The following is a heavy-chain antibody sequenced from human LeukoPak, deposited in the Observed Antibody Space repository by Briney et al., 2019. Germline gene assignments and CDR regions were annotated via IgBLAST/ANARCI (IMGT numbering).Heavy chain of an antibody. CDR1: GYSFTSYN. CDR2: IKPSGGNT. D-gene: IGHD3-9*01. CDR3: ARVYISRWHLTGYYIGWFDP. J-gene: IGHJ5*02. Sequence: GASVKVSCKTSGYSFTSYNLHWVRQAPGQRLEWMGIIKPSGGNTNYAQKFQGRVTMTRDTSTSTVYMELSSLKSEDTAVYYCARVYISRWHLTGYYIGWFDPWGQGTLVTVSS. V-gene: IGHV1-46*01.